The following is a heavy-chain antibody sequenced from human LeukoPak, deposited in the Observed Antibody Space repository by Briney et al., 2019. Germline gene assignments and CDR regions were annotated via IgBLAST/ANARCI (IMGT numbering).Heavy chain of an antibody. CDR1: GGSISSSSYY. D-gene: IGHD3-10*01. Sequence: SETLSLTCTVSGGSISSSSYYWGWIRQPPGKGLEWIGSIYYSGSTYYNPSLKSRVTISVDTSKNQFSLKLSSVTAADTAVYYCARNYYGSGSFYVHNWGQGILVTVSS. CDR3: ARNYYGSGSFYVHN. V-gene: IGHV4-39*07. CDR2: IYYSGST. J-gene: IGHJ4*02.